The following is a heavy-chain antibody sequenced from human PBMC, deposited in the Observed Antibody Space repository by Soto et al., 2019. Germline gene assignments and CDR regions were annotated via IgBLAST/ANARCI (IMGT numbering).Heavy chain of an antibody. Sequence: QGQLVLSGAEVKKPGASVKVSCKASGYTFTDYDISWVRQAPGQGLEWMGWISVDNGNTKYVESLQGRVTMTTDTSSSTAYLEVRSLRSDDTAVYYCARTSVSNYNWFDPWGQGTLVAVSS. J-gene: IGHJ5*02. D-gene: IGHD4-4*01. V-gene: IGHV1-18*01. CDR2: ISVDNGNT. CDR1: GYTFTDYD. CDR3: ARTSVSNYNWFDP.